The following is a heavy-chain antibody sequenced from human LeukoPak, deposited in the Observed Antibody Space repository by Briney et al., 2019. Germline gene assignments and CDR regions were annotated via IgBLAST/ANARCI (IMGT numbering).Heavy chain of an antibody. CDR3: ARDVYSSGWYGGFDL. CDR2: IYSEGST. D-gene: IGHD6-19*01. V-gene: IGHV3-53*01. J-gene: IGHJ4*02. Sequence: GGSLRLSCAASGLTVRTTYMSWVRQTPGKGQEWVSVIYSEGSTYYADSVKGRFTMSKDNSKSTVYLQMNSLRVEDTAVYYCARDVYSSGWYGGFDLWGQGTLVTVSS. CDR1: GLTVRTTY.